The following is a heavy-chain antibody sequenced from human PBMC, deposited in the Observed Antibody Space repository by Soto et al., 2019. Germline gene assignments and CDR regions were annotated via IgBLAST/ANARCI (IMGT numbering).Heavy chain of an antibody. V-gene: IGHV3-7*05. J-gene: IGHJ4*02. D-gene: IGHD3-10*01. Sequence: EVQLVESGGGLVQPGGSLRLSCAASGFTLSNYWMTWVRQAPGKGLEWVANINYDGSEKNYVDSVKGRFTISRDNTRNSLALQMNALRVEDTPVYYCLSAGSAVSWGQGTLVTVSS. CDR3: LSAGSAVS. CDR1: GFTLSNYW. CDR2: INYDGSEK.